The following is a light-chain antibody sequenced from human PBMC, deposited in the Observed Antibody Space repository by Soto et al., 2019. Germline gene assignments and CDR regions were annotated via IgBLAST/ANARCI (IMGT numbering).Light chain of an antibody. J-gene: IGLJ1*01. Sequence: QSVLTQPPSVSGAPGQRVTISCTGSSSNIGAGYDVHWYQQLPGTAPKLLIYGNNNRPSGVPDRFSGSKSGTSASLAITGLQTEDEADYYCHSYDSSLKVFGTGTNVTVL. CDR1: SSNIGAGYD. V-gene: IGLV1-40*01. CDR2: GNN. CDR3: HSYDSSLKV.